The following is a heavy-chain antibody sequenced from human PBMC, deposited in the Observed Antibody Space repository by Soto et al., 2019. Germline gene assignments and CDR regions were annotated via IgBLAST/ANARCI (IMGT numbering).Heavy chain of an antibody. Sequence: SETLSLTCTVSGGSISSGDYYWSWIRQPPGKGLEWIGYIYYSGSTYYNPSLKSRVTISVDTSKNKFSLKMSSVTAADTAVYYCANWNAQFDYWGQGTLVTVSS. CDR2: IYYSGST. CDR3: ANWNAQFDY. V-gene: IGHV4-30-4*01. D-gene: IGHD1-1*01. J-gene: IGHJ4*02. CDR1: GGSISSGDYY.